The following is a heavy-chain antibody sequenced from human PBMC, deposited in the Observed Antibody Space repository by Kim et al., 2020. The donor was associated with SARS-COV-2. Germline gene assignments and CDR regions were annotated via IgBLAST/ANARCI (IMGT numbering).Heavy chain of an antibody. D-gene: IGHD1-26*01. CDR2: IKSKTDGGTT. CDR3: TTVRWELWNWFDP. CDR1: GFTFSNAW. J-gene: IGHJ5*02. Sequence: GGSLRLSCAASGFTFSNAWMSWVRQAPGKGLEWVGRIKSKTDGGTTDYAAPVKGRFTISRDDSKNTLYLQMNSLKTEDTAVYYCTTVRWELWNWFDPWGQGTLVTVSS. V-gene: IGHV3-15*01.